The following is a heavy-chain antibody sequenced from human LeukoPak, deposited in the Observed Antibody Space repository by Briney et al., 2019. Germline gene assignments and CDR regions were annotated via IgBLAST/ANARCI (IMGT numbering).Heavy chain of an antibody. J-gene: IGHJ4*02. V-gene: IGHV4-59*01. CDR2: IYYSGGT. CDR1: GGSISSYY. Sequence: SETLSLTCTVSGGSISSYYWSWIRQPPGKGLEWIGYIYYSGGTNYSPSLKSRVTISVDTSKNQFSLKLSSVTAADTAVYYCARAPHYGGNLIDYWGQGTLVTVSS. CDR3: ARAPHYGGNLIDY. D-gene: IGHD4-23*01.